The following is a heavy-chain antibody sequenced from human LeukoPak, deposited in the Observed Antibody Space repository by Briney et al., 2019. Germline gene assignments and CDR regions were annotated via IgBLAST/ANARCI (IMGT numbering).Heavy chain of an antibody. CDR1: GGSISSSSYY. CDR2: IYYSGST. CDR3: ARRVGYYYGSGPSDAFDI. D-gene: IGHD3-10*01. V-gene: IGHV4-39*07. Sequence: SETLSLTCTVSGGSISSSSYYWGWIRQPPGKGLEWIGSIYYSGSTYYNPSLKSRVTISVDTSKNQFSLKLSSVTAADTAVYYCARRVGYYYGSGPSDAFDIWGQGTMVTVSS. J-gene: IGHJ3*02.